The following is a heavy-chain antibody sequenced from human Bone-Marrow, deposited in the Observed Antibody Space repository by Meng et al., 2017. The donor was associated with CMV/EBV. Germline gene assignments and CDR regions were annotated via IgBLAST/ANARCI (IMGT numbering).Heavy chain of an antibody. Sequence: SETRSPTCTVSGGSISSSSYSWGWIRHPPGKGLEWIGGIYYSGSTYYTPSLKSRVTISVDTSKNQFSLKLSSVTAADTAVYDCARDQGLEGYDFWSGSPRYGMDVWGQGTTVTVSS. CDR1: GGSISSSSYS. CDR2: IYYSGST. J-gene: IGHJ6*02. V-gene: IGHV4-39*07. CDR3: ARDQGLEGYDFWSGSPRYGMDV. D-gene: IGHD3-3*01.